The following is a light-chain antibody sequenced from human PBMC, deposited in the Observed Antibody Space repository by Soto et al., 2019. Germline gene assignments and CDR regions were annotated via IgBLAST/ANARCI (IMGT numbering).Light chain of an antibody. Sequence: QSVLTQPASVSGSPGQSITISCTGTSSDVGDYNYVSWYQQHPGKAPKLMIYEVNNRPSGVSNRFSGSKSGDTASLTISGLQAEDEAYYYIGSYTRSNTYVSGTGTKVTVL. CDR3: GSYTRSNTYV. CDR1: SSDVGDYNY. CDR2: EVN. V-gene: IGLV2-14*01. J-gene: IGLJ1*01.